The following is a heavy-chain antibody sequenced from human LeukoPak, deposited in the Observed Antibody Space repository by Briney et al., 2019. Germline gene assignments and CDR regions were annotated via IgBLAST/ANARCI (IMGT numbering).Heavy chain of an antibody. CDR1: GYTFTGYY. V-gene: IGHV1-2*02. J-gene: IGHJ6*02. CDR2: INPNSGGT. D-gene: IGHD1-26*01. Sequence: ASVTVSCKASGYTFTGYYMHWVRQAPGQGPEWLGWINPNSGGTNYAQKFQGRVTMTRDTSIRTVYMELSRLRSDDTAVYYCARDSDSPQYYYVMDVWGQGTTVTVSS. CDR3: ARDSDSPQYYYVMDV.